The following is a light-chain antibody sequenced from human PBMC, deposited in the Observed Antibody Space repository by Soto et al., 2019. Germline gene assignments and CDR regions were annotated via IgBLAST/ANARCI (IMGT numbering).Light chain of an antibody. CDR1: QTISSW. J-gene: IGKJ4*01. Sequence: DIHMTQSPSTLSASVGYRFTITCRASQTISSWLAWYQQKPGKAPKFLIYKASSLESGVPSRFRGSGSGTEFTLTISSLQPDDFETYYCQQYNSYPVTFGGGTKVDIK. CDR2: KAS. CDR3: QQYNSYPVT. V-gene: IGKV1-5*03.